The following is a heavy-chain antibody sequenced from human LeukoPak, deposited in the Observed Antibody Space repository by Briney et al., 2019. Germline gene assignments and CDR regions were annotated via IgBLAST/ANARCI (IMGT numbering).Heavy chain of an antibody. V-gene: IGHV4-30-2*01. D-gene: IGHD2-2*01. CDR1: GGSISSGGYY. CDR2: IYHSGST. Sequence: SETLSLTCTVSGGSISSGGYYWSWIRQPPGKGLEWIGYIYHSGSTYYNPSLKSRVTISVDRSKNQFSLKLSSVTAADTAVYYCARGVVVPAAILGLVDYWGQGTLVTVSS. J-gene: IGHJ4*02. CDR3: ARGVVVPAAILGLVDY.